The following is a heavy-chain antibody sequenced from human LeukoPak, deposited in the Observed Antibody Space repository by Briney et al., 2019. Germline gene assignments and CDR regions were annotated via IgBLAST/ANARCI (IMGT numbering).Heavy chain of an antibody. V-gene: IGHV3-7*01. CDR3: ARERYSSSWYYGY. CDR1: GFTFSSYW. J-gene: IGHJ4*02. Sequence: PGGSLRLSCAASGFTFSSYWMSWVRQAPGKGLEWVANIKQDGSEKYYVDSVKGRFTISRDNAKSSLYLQMNSLRAEDTAVYYCARERYSSSWYYGYWGQGTLVTVSS. D-gene: IGHD6-13*01. CDR2: IKQDGSEK.